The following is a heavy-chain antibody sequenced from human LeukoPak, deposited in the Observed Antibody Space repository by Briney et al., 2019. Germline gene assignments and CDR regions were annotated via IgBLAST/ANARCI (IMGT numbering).Heavy chain of an antibody. CDR2: IRYDGSNK. CDR3: ATWELGDFDI. D-gene: IGHD1-26*01. Sequence: GGSLRHSCAASGFTFSSYGMHWVRQAPGKGLEWVAFIRYDGSNKYYADSVKGRFTISRDNSKNTLYLQMNSLRAEDTAVYYCATWELGDFDIWGQGTMVTVSS. V-gene: IGHV3-30*02. CDR1: GFTFSSYG. J-gene: IGHJ3*02.